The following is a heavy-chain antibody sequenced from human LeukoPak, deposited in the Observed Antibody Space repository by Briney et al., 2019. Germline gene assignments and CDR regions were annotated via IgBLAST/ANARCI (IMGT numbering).Heavy chain of an antibody. J-gene: IGHJ4*02. Sequence: QSGGSLRLSCAASGFTFDDYAMHWVRQAPGKGLEWVSGISWNSGSIGYADSVKGRFTISRDNSKNTLYLQINSLRAEDTAVYFCAKDRLGGPYFFHYWGQGTLVTVSS. CDR1: GFTFDDYA. CDR2: ISWNSGSI. D-gene: IGHD3-16*01. CDR3: AKDRLGGPYFFHY. V-gene: IGHV3-9*01.